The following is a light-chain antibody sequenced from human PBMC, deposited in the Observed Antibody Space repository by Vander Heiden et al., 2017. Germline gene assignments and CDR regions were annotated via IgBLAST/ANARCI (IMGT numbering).Light chain of an antibody. V-gene: IGLV1-51*01. CDR2: DNY. Sequence: QSVLTQPPSVSAAPAQKVTTSCSGSRSVMCNNYVYWYQHLPGTAPKPLIYDNYKRPSGIPDRFSCSESGTSATLGITGLQIGDEADYYCATWDNSMSAGVFGGGTKLTVL. CDR1: RSVMCNNY. J-gene: IGLJ3*02. CDR3: ATWDNSMSAGV.